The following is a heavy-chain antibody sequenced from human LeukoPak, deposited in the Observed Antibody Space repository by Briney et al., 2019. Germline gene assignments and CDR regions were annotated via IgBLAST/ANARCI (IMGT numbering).Heavy chain of an antibody. Sequence: TETLSLTCTVSGGSISSSSYYWGWIRQPPGKGLEWIGSIYYSGSTYYNPSLKSRVTISVDTSKNQFSLKLSSVTAADTAVYYCAGESIAAAGGGYFDYWGQGTLVTVSS. CDR3: AGESIAAAGGGYFDY. CDR2: IYYSGST. V-gene: IGHV4-39*07. J-gene: IGHJ4*02. CDR1: GGSISSSSYY. D-gene: IGHD6-13*01.